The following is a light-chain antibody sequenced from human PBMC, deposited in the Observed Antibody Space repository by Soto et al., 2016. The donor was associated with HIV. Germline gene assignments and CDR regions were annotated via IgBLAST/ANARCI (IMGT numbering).Light chain of an antibody. J-gene: IGKJ1*01. CDR1: QSINNW. V-gene: IGKV1-5*03. Sequence: IQMTQSPSTLSASVGDRVTITCRASQSINNWLAWYQQKPGKAPNLLIYKASTLEIGVPSRFSGSGSGTEFTLTISSLQPDDFASYYCQHSGTFGQGT. CDR3: QHSGT. CDR2: KAS.